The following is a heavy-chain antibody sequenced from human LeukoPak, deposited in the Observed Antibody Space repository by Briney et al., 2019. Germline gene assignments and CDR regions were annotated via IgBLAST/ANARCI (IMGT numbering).Heavy chain of an antibody. V-gene: IGHV1-69*13. CDR1: GGTFSSYA. J-gene: IGHJ4*02. CDR2: IIPIFGTA. Sequence: ASVKVSCKASGGTFSSYAISWVRQAPGQGLEWMGGIIPIFGTANYAQKFQGRVTITADGSTSTAYMELRSLRSEDTAVYYCAREAELGTYFDYWGQGTLVTVSS. D-gene: IGHD7-27*01. CDR3: AREAELGTYFDY.